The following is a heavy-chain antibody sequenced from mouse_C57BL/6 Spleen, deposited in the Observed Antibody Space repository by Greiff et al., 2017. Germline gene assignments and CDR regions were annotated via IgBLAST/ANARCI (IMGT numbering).Heavy chain of an antibody. V-gene: IGHV1-64*01. CDR1: GYTFTSSW. D-gene: IGHD1-1*01. Sequence: QVQLQQPGAELVKPGASVKLSCKASGYTFTSSWMHWVKQRPGQGLEWIGMIHPNSGSTNYNEKFKSKATLTVDKSSSTAYMQLSSLTSEDSAVYYCARHYYGSSLQWYFDVWGTGTTVTVSS. J-gene: IGHJ1*03. CDR3: ARHYYGSSLQWYFDV. CDR2: IHPNSGST.